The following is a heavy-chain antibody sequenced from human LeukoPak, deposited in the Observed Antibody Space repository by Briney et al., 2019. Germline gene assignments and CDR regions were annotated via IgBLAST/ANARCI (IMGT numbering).Heavy chain of an antibody. CDR3: AKGGQDFDFWRFDL. CDR2: ISNTGGRT. Sequence: GGSLRLSCAASGFSFSDSAVSWVRHSPGEGLQWVSSISNTGGRTYYADSVKGRFTITRDNSGNTVNLQMNSLRAGDTARYYCAKGGQDFDFWRFDLWGQGILVIVSS. D-gene: IGHD3-3*01. V-gene: IGHV3-23*01. J-gene: IGHJ5*02. CDR1: GFSFSDSA.